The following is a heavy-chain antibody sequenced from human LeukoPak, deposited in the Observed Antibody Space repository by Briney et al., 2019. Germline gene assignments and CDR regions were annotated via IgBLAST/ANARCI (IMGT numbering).Heavy chain of an antibody. CDR1: GFTVSSNY. CDR3: ASQVVVAATVAFDI. J-gene: IGHJ3*02. D-gene: IGHD2-15*01. Sequence: GGSLRLSCAASGFTVSSNYVSWVRQAPGKGLEWVSVIYSGGSTYYADSVKGRFTISRDNSKNTLYLQMNSLRAEDTAVYYCASQVVVAATVAFDIRGQGTMVTVSS. V-gene: IGHV3-53*01. CDR2: IYSGGST.